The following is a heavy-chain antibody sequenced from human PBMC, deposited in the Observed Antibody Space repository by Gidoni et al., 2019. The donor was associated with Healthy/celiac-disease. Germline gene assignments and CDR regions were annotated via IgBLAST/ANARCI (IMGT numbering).Heavy chain of an antibody. V-gene: IGHV1-2*02. CDR1: GYTFPGYY. CDR3: ARESGAGTTYAFDI. CDR2: FNPNRSGT. D-gene: IGHD1-7*01. J-gene: IGHJ3*02. Sequence: QVQLVQSGAEVKKPGASVKVSCEASGYTFPGYYMHWVRQAPGQGLEWMGWFNPNRSGTNDAQKFQGRVTMTRDTSISTDYMVLSRLRYDDTAVYYCARESGAGTTYAFDIWGQGTMVTVSS.